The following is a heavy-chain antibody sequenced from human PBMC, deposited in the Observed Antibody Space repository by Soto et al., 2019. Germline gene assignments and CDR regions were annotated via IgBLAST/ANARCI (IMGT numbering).Heavy chain of an antibody. Sequence: QVQLVESGGGVVQPGRSLRLSCAASGFTFSSYGMHWVRQAPGKGLEWVAVISYDGSNKYYADSVKGRFTISRDNSKNTLYLQMNSLRAEDTAVSYCAKAVGDYYYYGMDVW. D-gene: IGHD4-17*01. CDR1: GFTFSSYG. CDR3: AKAVGDYYYYGMDV. J-gene: IGHJ6*01. V-gene: IGHV3-30*18. CDR2: ISYDGSNK.